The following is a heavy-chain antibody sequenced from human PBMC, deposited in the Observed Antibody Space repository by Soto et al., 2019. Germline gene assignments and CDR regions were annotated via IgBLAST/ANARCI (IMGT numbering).Heavy chain of an antibody. CDR3: ARALTVTDFFDY. Sequence: EVHFLESGGGLVQPGGSLRLSCATSGLDFSGFSMNWVRQAPGKGLEWVSSIGISSTITYYADSVKGRFTISRDNSKNTLSLEMTSLRGEDTAVYYCARALTVTDFFDYWGQGALVTVSS. CDR1: GLDFSGFS. D-gene: IGHD4-17*01. V-gene: IGHV3-23*05. CDR2: IGISSTIT. J-gene: IGHJ4*02.